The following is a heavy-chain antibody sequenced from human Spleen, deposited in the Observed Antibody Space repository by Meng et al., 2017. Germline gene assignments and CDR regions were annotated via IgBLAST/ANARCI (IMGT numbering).Heavy chain of an antibody. CDR3: AKAQTAMVPFDY. V-gene: IGHV3-30*18. D-gene: IGHD5-18*01. CDR1: GFTFSSYG. Sequence: QVQLVESGGGVVQPGRSLRLSCAASGFTFSSYGMHWVRQAPGKGLEWVAVISYDGSNKYYADSVKGRFTISRDNSKNTLYLQMNSLRAEDTAVYYCAKAQTAMVPFDYWGQGTLVTVSS. CDR2: ISYDGSNK. J-gene: IGHJ4*02.